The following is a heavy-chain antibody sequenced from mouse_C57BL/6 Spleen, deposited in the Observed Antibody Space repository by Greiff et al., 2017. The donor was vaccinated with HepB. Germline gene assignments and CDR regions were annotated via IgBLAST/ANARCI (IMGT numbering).Heavy chain of an antibody. CDR1: GFTFSDYY. D-gene: IGHD1-1*01. J-gene: IGHJ4*01. V-gene: IGHV5-16*01. CDR2: INSDGSST. Sequence: EVQRVESEGGLVQPGSSMKLSCTASGFTFSDYYMAWVRQVPEKGLEWVANINSDGSSTYYLDSLKSRFIISRDNSKNILYLQMSSLKSEDTATYYCARDYYYGSPYAMDYWGQGTSVTVSS. CDR3: ARDYYYGSPYAMDY.